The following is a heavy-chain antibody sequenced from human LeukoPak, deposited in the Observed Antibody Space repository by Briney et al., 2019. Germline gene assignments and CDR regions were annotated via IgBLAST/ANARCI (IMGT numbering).Heavy chain of an antibody. CDR1: GFTFSSYA. CDR3: ARHACSGGSCYPTLDY. J-gene: IGHJ4*02. D-gene: IGHD2-15*01. Sequence: GGSLRLSCAASGFTFSSYAMHWVRQAPGKGLEWVAVISYDGSNKYYADSVKGRFTISRDNAKNSLYLQMNSLRAEDTAVYYWARHACSGGSCYPTLDYWGQGTPVTGSS. CDR2: ISYDGSNK. V-gene: IGHV3-30-3*01.